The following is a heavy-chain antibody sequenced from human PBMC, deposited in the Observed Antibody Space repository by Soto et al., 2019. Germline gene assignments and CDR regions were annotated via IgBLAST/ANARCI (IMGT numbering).Heavy chain of an antibody. Sequence: GGSLRLSCSASGFTFSVHAMLWVRQPPGKELEFVSAISADGGSTKYADSVKGRFTISRDNSKNTLYLQMTSLRVEDTAIYYCVTDEVSLWGPGTTVTVSS. CDR3: VTDEVSL. CDR2: ISADGGST. V-gene: IGHV3-64D*08. J-gene: IGHJ6*02. CDR1: GFTFSVHA.